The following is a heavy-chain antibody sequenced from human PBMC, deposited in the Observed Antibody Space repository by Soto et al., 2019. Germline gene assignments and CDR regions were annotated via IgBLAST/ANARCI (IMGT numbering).Heavy chain of an antibody. Sequence: SETLSLTCPVSGGSISSYYWSWIRQPPGKGLEWIGYIYYSGSTNYNPSLKSRVTISVDTSKNQFSLKLSSVTAADTAVYYCARGGPGTTDYWGQGTLVTVSS. J-gene: IGHJ4*02. CDR1: GGSISSYY. V-gene: IGHV4-59*01. CDR3: ARGGPGTTDY. CDR2: IYYSGST. D-gene: IGHD2-2*01.